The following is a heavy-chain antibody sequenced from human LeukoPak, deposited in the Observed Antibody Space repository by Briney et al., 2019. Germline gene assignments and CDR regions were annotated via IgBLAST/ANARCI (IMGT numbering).Heavy chain of an antibody. J-gene: IGHJ5*02. V-gene: IGHV4-39*01. CDR2: VYYSGTT. CDR3: ARQPKSCAPGIFITGKACWFDT. Sequence: SETLSLTCSVSDGSISSGYYYWAWIRQAPGKGPEWIGSVYYSGTTYPNPSLQSRVTISVDTSKNQFSLKLSSVTAADTAVYYCARQPKSCAPGIFITGKACWFDTWGQGTLVTVSP. CDR1: DGSISSGYYY. D-gene: IGHD3-10*01.